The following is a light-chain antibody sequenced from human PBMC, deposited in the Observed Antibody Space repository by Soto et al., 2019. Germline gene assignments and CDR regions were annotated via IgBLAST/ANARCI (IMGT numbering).Light chain of an antibody. CDR1: QSVSSSY. Sequence: EIVLTQSPGTLSLSPGERATLSCRASQSVSSSYLAWYQQKPGQPPRLLIYGASSRATGIPDRFSGSGSGTDFTLTISRLEPEDFAVYYCQQYGNSLTFGGGTTVEIK. J-gene: IGKJ4*01. V-gene: IGKV3-20*01. CDR3: QQYGNSLT. CDR2: GAS.